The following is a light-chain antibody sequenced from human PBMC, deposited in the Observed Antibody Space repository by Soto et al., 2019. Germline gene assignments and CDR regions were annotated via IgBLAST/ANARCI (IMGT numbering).Light chain of an antibody. CDR1: QGISSSY. CDR3: QHYGTSPRT. V-gene: IGKV3-20*01. Sequence: EVVLTQSPGTLSLSPGERATLSCRASQGISSSYLAWYQEKPGQAPRLLIYGASSRATGIPDRFSGSGSGTHFTLPISRLEPEDFAVYYCQHYGTSPRTFGQGTKVEIK. CDR2: GAS. J-gene: IGKJ1*01.